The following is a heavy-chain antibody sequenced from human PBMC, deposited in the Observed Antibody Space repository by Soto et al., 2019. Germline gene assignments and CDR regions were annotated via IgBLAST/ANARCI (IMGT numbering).Heavy chain of an antibody. CDR3: ARGDGTGLYNSGWSPRY. Sequence: EMQLLESGGGLVQPGGSLRLSCAASGFTFSSFAMSWVRQAPGKGLDWVSAISGSGGSTYSADSVKGRFTISRDNSKNTLYLQMDSLRAEDTAVYYCARGDGTGLYNSGWSPRYWGQGTLVTVSS. V-gene: IGHV3-23*01. D-gene: IGHD6-19*01. CDR1: GFTFSSFA. J-gene: IGHJ4*02. CDR2: ISGSGGST.